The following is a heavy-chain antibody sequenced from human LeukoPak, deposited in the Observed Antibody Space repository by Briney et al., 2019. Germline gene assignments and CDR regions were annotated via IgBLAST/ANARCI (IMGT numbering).Heavy chain of an antibody. CDR1: GYTFTSYD. D-gene: IGHD1-1*01. Sequence: ASVKVSCKASGYTFTSYDVHRVRQATGQGLEWMGWMNPYTGNPGYAQKFQGRVTMTRDTSINTVYMEVGSLRSDDTAVYYCARDTTGTGSDSDAFDIWGQGTMVTVSS. CDR2: MNPYTGNP. V-gene: IGHV1-8*01. CDR3: ARDTTGTGSDSDAFDI. J-gene: IGHJ3*02.